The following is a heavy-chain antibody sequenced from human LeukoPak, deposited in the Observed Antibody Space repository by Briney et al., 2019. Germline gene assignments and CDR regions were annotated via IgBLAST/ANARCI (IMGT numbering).Heavy chain of an antibody. CDR1: GYTFTGYC. J-gene: IGHJ4*02. D-gene: IGHD3-22*01. V-gene: IGHV1-2*02. CDR2: INPNSGGT. CDR3: ARDYYDSSGYYYDDY. Sequence: EASVKVSCKASGYTFTGYCMHWVRQAPGQGLEWMGWINPNSGGTNYAQKFQGRVTMTRDTSISTAYMELSRLRSDDTAVYYCARDYYDSSGYYYDDYWGQGTLVTVSS.